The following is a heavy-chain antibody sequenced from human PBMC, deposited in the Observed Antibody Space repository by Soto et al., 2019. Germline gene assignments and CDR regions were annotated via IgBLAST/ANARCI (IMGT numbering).Heavy chain of an antibody. CDR3: ARVSGTIFGVVHPTFDY. Sequence: QPGGSLRLSCAASGFTFSSYWMHWVRQAPGKGLVWVSRINSDGSSTSYADSVEGRFTISRDNAKNTLYLQMNSLRAEDTAVYYCARVSGTIFGVVHPTFDYWGQGTLVTVSS. CDR2: INSDGSST. CDR1: GFTFSSYW. V-gene: IGHV3-74*01. D-gene: IGHD3-3*01. J-gene: IGHJ4*02.